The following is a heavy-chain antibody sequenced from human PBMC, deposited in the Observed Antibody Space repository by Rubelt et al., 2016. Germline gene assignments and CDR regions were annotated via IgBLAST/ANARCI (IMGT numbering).Heavy chain of an antibody. Sequence: QLQLQESGPGLVKPSETVSLTCNVSGGSISSSSYYWGWIRQPPGKGLEWIGYIYYSGSTNYNPSLKSRVTISVDTSKNQFSLKLSSVTAADTAVYYCARARAFYYMDVWGKGTTVTVSS. J-gene: IGHJ6*03. V-gene: IGHV4-61*05. CDR3: ARARAFYYMDV. CDR2: IYYSGST. CDR1: GGSISSSSYY.